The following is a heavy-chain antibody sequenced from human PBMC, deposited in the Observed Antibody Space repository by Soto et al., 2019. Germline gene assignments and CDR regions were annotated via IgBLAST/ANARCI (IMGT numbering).Heavy chain of an antibody. CDR3: VRRHVSATGIDWFDP. Sequence: VASVKVSCKASGYTFTSYGIHWVRRAPGQRLEWMGWINAANGDTKYSPKFQGRVTITRDTSASTAYMELSSLRSEDTAVYYCVRRHVSATGIDWFDPWGQGTLVTVSS. J-gene: IGHJ5*02. V-gene: IGHV1-3*01. CDR2: INAANGDT. CDR1: GYTFTSYG. D-gene: IGHD6-13*01.